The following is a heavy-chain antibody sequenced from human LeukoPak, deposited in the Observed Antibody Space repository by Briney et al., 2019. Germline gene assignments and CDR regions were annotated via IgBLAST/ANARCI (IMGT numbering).Heavy chain of an antibody. V-gene: IGHV3-30*03. D-gene: IGHD3-10*01. CDR1: GFTFSSYG. J-gene: IGHJ4*02. CDR2: ISYDGSNK. CDR3: ARGPSNGGY. Sequence: PGRSLRLSCAASGFTFSSYGMHWVRQAPGKGLEWVAVISYDGSNKYYADSVKGRFTISRDNSKNTLYLQMNSLRAEDTAVYYCARGPSNGGYWGQGTLVTVSS.